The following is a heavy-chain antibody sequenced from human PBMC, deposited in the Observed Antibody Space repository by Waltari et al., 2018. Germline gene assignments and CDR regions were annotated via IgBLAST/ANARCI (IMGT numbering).Heavy chain of an antibody. CDR3: TREVVPAATIVVNWFDP. CDR1: GYIFTESA. V-gene: IGHV7-4-1*02. J-gene: IGHJ5*02. Sequence: VQLVQSGPEFKKPGASVKVSCKASGYIFTESAIIWVRQAPGQGLELMGWINTNTGNPTYVQGFSGRFVFSLDTSVSTAYLQINSLKAEDTAVYYCTREVVPAATIVVNWFDPWGQGTLVTVSS. CDR2: INTNTGNP. D-gene: IGHD2-2*01.